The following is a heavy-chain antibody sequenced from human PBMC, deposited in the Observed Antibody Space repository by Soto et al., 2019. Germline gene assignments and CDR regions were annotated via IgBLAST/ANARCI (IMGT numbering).Heavy chain of an antibody. J-gene: IGHJ5*02. CDR1: GGSISSSSYY. D-gene: IGHD2-15*01. V-gene: IGHV4-39*07. CDR3: ARDQLLCSGGSCYSGFWFDP. Sequence: SETLSLTCTVSGGSISSSSYYWGWIRQPPGQGLEWIGSIYYSGSTYYNPSLKSRVTISVDTSKNQFSLKLSSVTAVDTAVYYCARDQLLCSGGSCYSGFWFDPWGQGTLVTVSS. CDR2: IYYSGST.